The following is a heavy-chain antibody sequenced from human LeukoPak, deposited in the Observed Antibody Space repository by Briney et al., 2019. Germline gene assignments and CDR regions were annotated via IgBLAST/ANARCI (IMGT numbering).Heavy chain of an antibody. D-gene: IGHD3-10*01. CDR2: IYTSGST. Sequence: SETLSLTCTVSGGSISSYYWSWIRQPAGKGLEWIGRIYTSGSTNYNPSLKSRVTMSVDTSKNQFSLKLSSVTAADTAVYYCARGRVLLWFGELSPLVPRDGMDVWGQGTTVTVSS. V-gene: IGHV4-4*07. CDR3: ARGRVLLWFGELSPLVPRDGMDV. CDR1: GGSISSYY. J-gene: IGHJ6*02.